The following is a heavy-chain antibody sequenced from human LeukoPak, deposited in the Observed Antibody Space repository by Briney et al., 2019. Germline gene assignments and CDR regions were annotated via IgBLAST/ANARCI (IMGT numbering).Heavy chain of an antibody. Sequence: SETLSLTCTVSGGSISSYYWSWIRKTPGKGLEWIGYIYYSGSTNYNPSLKSRVTISVDTSKNQFSLKLSSVTAADTAVYYCARLARGVFFDYWGQGTLVTVSS. CDR3: ARLARGVFFDY. V-gene: IGHV4-59*08. J-gene: IGHJ4*02. CDR1: GGSISSYY. CDR2: IYYSGST. D-gene: IGHD5-12*01.